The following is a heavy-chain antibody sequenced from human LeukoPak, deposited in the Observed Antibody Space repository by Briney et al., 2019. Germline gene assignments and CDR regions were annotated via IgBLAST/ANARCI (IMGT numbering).Heavy chain of an antibody. CDR1: GYTFTGYY. V-gene: IGHV1-2*02. D-gene: IGHD5-18*01. CDR3: ARPYARGYHRAFDI. Sequence: ASVKVSCKASGYTFTGYYMHWVRQAPGQGLEWMGWINPNSGGTNYAQKFQGRVTMTRDTSISTAYMELSRLRSDDMAVYYCARPYARGYHRAFDIWGPGTMVTVSS. CDR2: INPNSGGT. J-gene: IGHJ3*02.